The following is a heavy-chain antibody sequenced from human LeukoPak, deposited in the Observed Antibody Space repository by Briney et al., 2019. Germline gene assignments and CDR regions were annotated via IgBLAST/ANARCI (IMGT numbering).Heavy chain of an antibody. V-gene: IGHV4-31*03. D-gene: IGHD3-3*02. Sequence: PSETLSLTCTVSGGSISSGGYYWSWLRQHPGKGLEWIGYIYYSGSTYYNPSLKRRVTISVDTSKNQFSLKLSSVTAADTAVYYCARTIAYNWFDPWGQGTLVTVSS. CDR3: ARTIAYNWFDP. CDR2: IYYSGST. J-gene: IGHJ5*02. CDR1: GGSISSGGYY.